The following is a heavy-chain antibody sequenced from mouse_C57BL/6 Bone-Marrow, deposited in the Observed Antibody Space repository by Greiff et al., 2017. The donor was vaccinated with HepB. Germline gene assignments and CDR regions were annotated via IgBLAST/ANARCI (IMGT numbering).Heavy chain of an antibody. V-gene: IGHV1-54*01. Sequence: VKLQQSGAELVRPGTSVKVSCKASGYAFTNYLIEWVKQRPGQGLEWIGVINPGSGGTNYNEKFKGKATLTADKSSSTAYMQLSSLTSEDSAVYFCARRWDSTHYFDYWGQGTTLTVSS. J-gene: IGHJ2*01. CDR2: INPGSGGT. D-gene: IGHD2-5*01. CDR1: GYAFTNYL. CDR3: ARRWDSTHYFDY.